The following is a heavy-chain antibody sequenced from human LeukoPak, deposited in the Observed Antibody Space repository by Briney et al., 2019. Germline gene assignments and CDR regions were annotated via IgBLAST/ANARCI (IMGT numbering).Heavy chain of an antibody. Sequence: GGSLRLSCAASGFTFSSYSMNWVRQAPGKGLVWVSRNNDGSSTSYADSVKGRFTISRDNAKSTLYLQMNSLRAEDTAVYYCARVRGGSGRSYAADAFDIWGQGTMVTVSS. CDR1: GFTFSSYS. D-gene: IGHD1-26*01. J-gene: IGHJ3*02. V-gene: IGHV3-74*01. CDR3: ARVRGGSGRSYAADAFDI. CDR2: NNDGSST.